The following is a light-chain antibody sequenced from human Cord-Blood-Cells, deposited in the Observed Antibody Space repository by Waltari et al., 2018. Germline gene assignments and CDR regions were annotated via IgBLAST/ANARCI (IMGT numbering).Light chain of an antibody. J-gene: IGLJ3*02. CDR3: SSYTSSSTWV. Sequence: QSALTQPASVSGSPGQSITISCTGTTSDVGGYNYLSWYQPHQGKAPKLMIYDVSKRPPGVSNRFAGSKSGNTASLTISGLQAEDEADYYCSSYTSSSTWVFGGGTKLTVL. V-gene: IGLV2-14*01. CDR2: DVS. CDR1: TSDVGGYNY.